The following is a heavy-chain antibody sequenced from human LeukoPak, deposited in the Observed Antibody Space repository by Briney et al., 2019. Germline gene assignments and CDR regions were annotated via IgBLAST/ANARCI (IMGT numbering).Heavy chain of an antibody. J-gene: IGHJ4*02. CDR3: AGTRQEWLPQYYFDY. Sequence: SETLSLTCAVYGRSFSDYSWSWIRQPPGKGLEWIGEINHSGSTSYNPSLKSRVTISLDTSKNQFSLRLSSVTAADTAVYYCAGTRQEWLPQYYFDYWGQGTLVTVSS. V-gene: IGHV4-34*01. CDR2: INHSGST. D-gene: IGHD5-12*01. CDR1: GRSFSDYS.